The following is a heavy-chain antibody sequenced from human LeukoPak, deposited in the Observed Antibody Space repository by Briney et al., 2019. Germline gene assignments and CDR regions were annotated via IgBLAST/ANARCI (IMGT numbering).Heavy chain of an antibody. CDR2: INHSGST. J-gene: IGHJ5*02. CDR1: GGSFSGYY. Sequence: SETLSLTCAVYGGSFSGYYWSWIRQPPGKGLEWIGEINHSGSTNYNPSLKSRVTISVDTSKNQFSLKLSSVTAADTAVYYCAIHYSSARINWFDPWGQGTLVTVSS. CDR3: AIHYSSARINWFDP. D-gene: IGHD6-25*01. V-gene: IGHV4-34*01.